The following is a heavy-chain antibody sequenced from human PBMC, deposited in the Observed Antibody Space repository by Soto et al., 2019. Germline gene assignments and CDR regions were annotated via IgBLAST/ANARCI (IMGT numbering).Heavy chain of an antibody. V-gene: IGHV1-69*01. D-gene: IGHD3-3*01. CDR3: ATGVIWIGYFTVDS. CDR2: SIPVYRTL. CDR1: GGSFGNSA. Sequence: QVLLVQSGAEVKKPGSSVKISCKASGGSFGNSAINWVRQTPGHGLEWLGGSIPVYRTLNYAQKFQGRVTITADVSTGTAYMTLNSLASNDTAVYYCATGVIWIGYFTVDSWGQGTRVTVPS. J-gene: IGHJ4*02.